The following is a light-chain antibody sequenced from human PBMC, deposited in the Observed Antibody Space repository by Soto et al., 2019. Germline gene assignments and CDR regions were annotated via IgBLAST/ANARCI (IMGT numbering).Light chain of an antibody. J-gene: IGKJ1*01. Sequence: EILLTQSPATLSLSPGERATLSCRASQSVSSYLAWYQQKPGQAPRLLIYDASNRATGIPARFSGSGSGTDFTLTSSSLEPEDFAVYYCQQRSNWPTFGQGTKVDI. CDR1: QSVSSY. CDR2: DAS. V-gene: IGKV3-11*01. CDR3: QQRSNWPT.